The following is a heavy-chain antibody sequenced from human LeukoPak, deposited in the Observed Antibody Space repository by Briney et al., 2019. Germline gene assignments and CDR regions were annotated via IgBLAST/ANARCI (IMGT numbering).Heavy chain of an antibody. CDR2: IYSGGST. Sequence: GGSLSFSCAPSGLTFSSKHVSGVRQAPGKGLEWVSVIYSGGSTYYADSVKGRFTISRDSSKNTLYLQMNSLRAEDTAVYYCARDQFAYRHFAYWCQGTLVTVSS. CDR3: ARDQFAYRHFAY. J-gene: IGHJ4*02. D-gene: IGHD1-26*01. V-gene: IGHV3-53*01. CDR1: GLTFSSKH.